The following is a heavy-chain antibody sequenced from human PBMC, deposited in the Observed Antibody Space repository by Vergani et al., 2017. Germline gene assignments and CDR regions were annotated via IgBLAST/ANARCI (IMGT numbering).Heavy chain of an antibody. Sequence: EVQLLESGGGLVQPGGSLRLSCAASGFTFSSYAMSWVGQAPGKGLEWVSAISGSGGSTYYADSVKGRFTISRDNSKNTLYLQMNSLRAEDTAVYYCAKVDKYYYGSGDRGYWGQGTLVTVSS. CDR2: ISGSGGST. CDR3: AKVDKYYYGSGDRGY. V-gene: IGHV3-23*01. D-gene: IGHD3-10*01. CDR1: GFTFSSYA. J-gene: IGHJ4*02.